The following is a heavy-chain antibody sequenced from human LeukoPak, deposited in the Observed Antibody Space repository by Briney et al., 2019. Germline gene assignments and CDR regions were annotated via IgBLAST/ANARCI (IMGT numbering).Heavy chain of an antibody. J-gene: IGHJ4*02. Sequence: ASVKVSCKASGYTFTGYYIHWVRQAPGQGLEWMGWINPNSGDTNYAEKFQGRVTMARDTSITTAYMDLSRLSSDHTAVYYCARPALTGYYKDFEYWGQGTLVTVSS. CDR3: ARPALTGYYKDFEY. CDR1: GYTFTGYY. D-gene: IGHD3-9*01. V-gene: IGHV1-2*02. CDR2: INPNSGDT.